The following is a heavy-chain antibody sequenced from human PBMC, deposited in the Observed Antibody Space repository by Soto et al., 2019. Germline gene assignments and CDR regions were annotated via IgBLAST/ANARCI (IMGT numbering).Heavy chain of an antibody. CDR3: ARCRYNWNKSPSSLNLDY. CDR1: GGSFSRYY. D-gene: IGHD1-20*01. Sequence: ETLSLSCQVYGGSFSRYYWSWIRQAPGKGLEGIGEINNSGSTNYNPSLKSRVTISVDTSKNHFSMKLSSVTAADTAVYYCARCRYNWNKSPSSLNLDYWGQGTLVTVSS. CDR2: INNSGST. J-gene: IGHJ4*02. V-gene: IGHV4-34*01.